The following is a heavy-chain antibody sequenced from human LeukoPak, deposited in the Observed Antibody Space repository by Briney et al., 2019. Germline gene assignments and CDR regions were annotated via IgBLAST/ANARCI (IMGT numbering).Heavy chain of an antibody. CDR1: GFSFSSYW. V-gene: IGHV3-7*01. D-gene: IGHD3-3*01. CDR2: IKQDGSEK. Sequence: GGSLRLSCAASGFSFSSYWMNWVRQAPGKGLEWVANIKQDGSEKYYMDSVKGRFTVSRDNAKNSLYLQMNSLRADDTAVYYCARGRFWSGYYFPVDYWGQGTLVTVSS. CDR3: ARGRFWSGYYFPVDY. J-gene: IGHJ4*02.